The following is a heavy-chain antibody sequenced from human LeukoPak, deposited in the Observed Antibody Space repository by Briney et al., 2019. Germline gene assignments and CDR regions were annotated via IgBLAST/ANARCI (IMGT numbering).Heavy chain of an antibody. V-gene: IGHV3-7*03. CDR1: GFSFSSYW. CDR2: IKQDESEK. D-gene: IGHD3-3*01. CDR3: AGPIFGVVRDY. Sequence: PGGSLRLSCATSGFSFSSYWMSWVRQAPGQGLERVATIKQDESEKYYVDSVKGRFTISRDNAKNSLFLQMSSLRAEDTAVYYCAGPIFGVVRDYWGQGTLVTVSS. J-gene: IGHJ4*02.